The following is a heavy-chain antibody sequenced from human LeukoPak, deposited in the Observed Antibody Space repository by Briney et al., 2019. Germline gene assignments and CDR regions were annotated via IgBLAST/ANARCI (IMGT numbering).Heavy chain of an antibody. CDR2: FDPEDGET. CDR3: ATALTGIYDSSGYYFHY. Sequence: ASVKVSCKVSRYTLTELSIHWVRQAPGKGLEWMGGFDPEDGETIYAQKFQGRVTMTEDTSTDTAYMELSSLRSGDTAVYYCATALTGIYDSSGYYFHYWGQGTLVTVSS. V-gene: IGHV1-24*01. CDR1: RYTLTELS. J-gene: IGHJ4*02. D-gene: IGHD3-22*01.